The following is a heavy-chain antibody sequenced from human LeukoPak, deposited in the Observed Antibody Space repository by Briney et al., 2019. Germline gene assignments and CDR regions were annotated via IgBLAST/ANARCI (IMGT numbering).Heavy chain of an antibody. D-gene: IGHD3-22*01. J-gene: IGHJ4*02. Sequence: ASVKVSCKASGYTFTSYGISWVRQAPGQGLEWMGWMNPNSGNTGYAQKFQGRVTMTRNTSISTAYMELSSLRSEDTAVYYCAREGTYYYDSSGYYYFDYWGQGTLVTVSS. CDR2: MNPNSGNT. V-gene: IGHV1-8*02. CDR1: GYTFTSYG. CDR3: AREGTYYYDSSGYYYFDY.